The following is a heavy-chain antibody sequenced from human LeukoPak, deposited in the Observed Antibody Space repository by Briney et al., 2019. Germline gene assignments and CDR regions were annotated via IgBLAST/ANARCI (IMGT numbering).Heavy chain of an antibody. D-gene: IGHD6-19*01. CDR1: GFTFSSYS. CDR2: ISGSGGST. J-gene: IGHJ4*02. Sequence: GGSLRLSCAASGFTFSSYSMNWVRQAPGKGLEWVSAISGSGGSTYYADSVKGRFTISRDNSKNTLYLQMNSLRAEDTAVYYCAKAMWYSSGWWGFDYWGQGTLVTVSS. V-gene: IGHV3-23*01. CDR3: AKAMWYSSGWWGFDY.